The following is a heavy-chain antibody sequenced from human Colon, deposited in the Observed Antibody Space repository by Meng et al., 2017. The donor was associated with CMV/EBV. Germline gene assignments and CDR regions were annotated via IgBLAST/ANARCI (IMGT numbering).Heavy chain of an antibody. Sequence: LRLGGAGMVQPSGTWSSTGGVDNGFFSGYFWTWLRPPPGKGLEWIGEIFRDGSTKYKPSLQSRVTMSVDTSKNHFSLNLRSVTAADTAVYFCARATKPNCWEVLEYWGQGTPVTVSS. CDR3: ARATKPNCWEVLEY. CDR2: IFRDGST. J-gene: IGHJ4*02. D-gene: IGHD2-2*01. V-gene: IGHV4-34*12. CDR1: NGFFSGYF.